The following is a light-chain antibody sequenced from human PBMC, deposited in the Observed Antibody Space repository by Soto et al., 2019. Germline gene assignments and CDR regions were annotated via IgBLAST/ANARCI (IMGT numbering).Light chain of an antibody. CDR3: QQRSNWPLT. CDR1: QSAGSY. Sequence: EIVLTQSPATLSLSPGERATLSCRASQSAGSYLAWYQQKPGQAPRLLIYDASNRATGIPARFSGSGSGTDFTLTIRSLEPEDFAVYYCQQRSNWPLTFGGGTKVEIK. CDR2: DAS. J-gene: IGKJ4*01. V-gene: IGKV3-11*01.